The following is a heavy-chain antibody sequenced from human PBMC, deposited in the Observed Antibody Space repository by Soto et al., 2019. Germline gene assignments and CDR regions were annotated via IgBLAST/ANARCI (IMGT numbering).Heavy chain of an antibody. CDR2: IYYSGST. D-gene: IGHD3-10*01. J-gene: IGHJ6*02. V-gene: IGHV4-59*08. CDR3: ARHYTMVRGVMGMDV. Sequence: SETLSLTCTVSGGSISSYYWSWIRQPPGKGLEWIGYIYYSGSTTYNPSLKSRVTISVDTSKNLFSLKRSSVTAADTAVYYCARHYTMVRGVMGMDVWGQGTTVTVSS. CDR1: GGSISSYY.